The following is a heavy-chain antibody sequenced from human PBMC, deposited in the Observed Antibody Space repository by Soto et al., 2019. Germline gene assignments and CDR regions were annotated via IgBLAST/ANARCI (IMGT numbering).Heavy chain of an antibody. D-gene: IGHD7-27*01. CDR2: ISGSGGST. Sequence: GGSLRLSCAASGFTFSSYAMSWVRQAPGKGLEWVSAISGSGGSTYYADSVKGRFTISRDNSKNTLYLQTNSLRAEDTAVYYCAKDSWGSGAFDIWGQGTMVTVSS. CDR3: AKDSWGSGAFDI. J-gene: IGHJ3*02. CDR1: GFTFSSYA. V-gene: IGHV3-23*01.